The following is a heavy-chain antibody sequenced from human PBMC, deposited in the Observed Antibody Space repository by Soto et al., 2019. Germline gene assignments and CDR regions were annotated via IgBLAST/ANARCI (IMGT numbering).Heavy chain of an antibody. V-gene: IGHV3-30*03. D-gene: IGHD6-19*01. CDR2: ISYDGSNK. J-gene: IGHJ4*02. CDR1: GFTFSSYG. CDR3: AIYSSGWYPLDY. Sequence: QVQLVESGGGVVQPGRSLRLSCAASGFTFSSYGMHWVRQAPGKGLEWVAVISYDGSNKYYADSVKGRFTISRDNSKNALYVQMNSLGGEDTAVYYCAIYSSGWYPLDYWGQGTLVTVSS.